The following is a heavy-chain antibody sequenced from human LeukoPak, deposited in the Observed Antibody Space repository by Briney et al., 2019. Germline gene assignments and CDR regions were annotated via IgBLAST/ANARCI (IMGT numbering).Heavy chain of an antibody. D-gene: IGHD5/OR15-5a*01. V-gene: IGHV1-3*01. J-gene: IGHJ4*02. CDR1: GYTFTSYA. CDR3: ARGLRVITPFDY. CDR2: INAGNGNT. Sequence: ASVKVSCKASGYTFTSYAMHWVRQAPGQRLEWMGWINAGNGNTKYSQKFQGRVTITRDTSASTAYMELSSLRSEDTAVYYCARGLRVITPFDYWGQGTLVTVSS.